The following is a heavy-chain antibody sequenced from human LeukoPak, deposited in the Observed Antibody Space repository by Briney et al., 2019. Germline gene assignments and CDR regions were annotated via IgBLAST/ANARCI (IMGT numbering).Heavy chain of an antibody. J-gene: IGHJ3*02. CDR1: GFTFSSYA. Sequence: AGGSLRLSCAASGFTFSSYAMSWVRQAPGKGLEWVSAITGSGGSTYYADSVKGRFTISRDNSKNTLYLQMNSLRAEDTAVYYCAREPPINWNDDPHKAFDIWGQGTMVTVSS. CDR3: AREPPINWNDDPHKAFDI. D-gene: IGHD1-1*01. CDR2: ITGSGGST. V-gene: IGHV3-23*01.